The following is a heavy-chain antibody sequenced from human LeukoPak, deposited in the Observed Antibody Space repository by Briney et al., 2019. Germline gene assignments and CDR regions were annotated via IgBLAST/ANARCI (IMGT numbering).Heavy chain of an antibody. Sequence: PGGSLRLSCAASGFTFSNAWMSWVRQAPGKGLEWVGRIKSKTDGGTTDYAAPVKGRFTISRDDSKNTLYLQMNSLRAEDTAVYYCAKDLRSVRPAALDYWGQGTLVTVSS. CDR3: AKDLRSVRPAALDY. D-gene: IGHD2-2*01. CDR1: GFTFSNAW. V-gene: IGHV3-15*01. J-gene: IGHJ4*02. CDR2: IKSKTDGGTT.